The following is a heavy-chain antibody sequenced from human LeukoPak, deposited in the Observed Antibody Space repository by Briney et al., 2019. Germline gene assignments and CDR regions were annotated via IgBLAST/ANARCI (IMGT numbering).Heavy chain of an antibody. Sequence: SETLSLTCTVSGGSISSYYWSWIRQPAGKGLEWIGRTYTSGSTNYNPSLKSRVTMSVDTSKNQFSLKLSSVTAADTAVYYCAAYYGSGSPFDYWGQGTLVTVSS. J-gene: IGHJ4*02. CDR1: GGSISSYY. CDR3: AAYYGSGSPFDY. CDR2: TYTSGST. D-gene: IGHD3-10*01. V-gene: IGHV4-4*07.